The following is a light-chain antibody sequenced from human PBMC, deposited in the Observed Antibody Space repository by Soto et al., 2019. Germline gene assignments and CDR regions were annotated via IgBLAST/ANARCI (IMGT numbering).Light chain of an antibody. J-gene: IGLJ2*01. CDR3: CSYAQRVL. Sequence: QSVLTQPASVSGSPGQSITISCTGTSSDVGLHNLVSWYQQHPGKAPTLIIYESSQRPSGISDRFSGSQSGKTASLTISGLQAEEEAEDFCCSYAQRVLFGGGTNVTVL. V-gene: IGLV2-23*01. CDR2: ESS. CDR1: SSDVGLHNL.